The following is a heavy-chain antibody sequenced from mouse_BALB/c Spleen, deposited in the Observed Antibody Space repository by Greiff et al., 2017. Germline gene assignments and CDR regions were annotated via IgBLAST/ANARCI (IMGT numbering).Heavy chain of an antibody. Sequence: VKLQESGAELAKPGASVKMSCKASGYTFTSYWLHWVKQRPGQGLEWIGYINPSTGYTEYNQKFKDKATLTADKSSSTAYMQLTSLTSEDSAVYYCASGIYYGNEGYWGQGTTLTVSS. CDR2: INPSTGYT. V-gene: IGHV1-7*01. CDR1: GYTFTSYW. CDR3: ASGIYYGNEGY. D-gene: IGHD2-1*01. J-gene: IGHJ2*01.